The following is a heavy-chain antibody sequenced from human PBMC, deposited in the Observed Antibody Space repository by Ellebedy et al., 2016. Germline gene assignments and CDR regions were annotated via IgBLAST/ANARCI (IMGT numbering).Heavy chain of an antibody. Sequence: GESLKISXTASGFTFGDYAVSWFRQAPGKGLEWVGFIRTKTYGGTTEYAASVKGRFTISRDDSKSIAYLQMNSLKTEDTAVYYCTRRPDYGDSSYFDYWGQGTLVTVSS. J-gene: IGHJ4*02. CDR1: GFTFGDYA. CDR3: TRRPDYGDSSYFDY. CDR2: IRTKTYGGTT. D-gene: IGHD4-17*01. V-gene: IGHV3-49*03.